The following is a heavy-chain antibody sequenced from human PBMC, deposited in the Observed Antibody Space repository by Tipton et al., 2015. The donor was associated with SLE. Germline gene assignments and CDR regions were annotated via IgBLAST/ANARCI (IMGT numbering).Heavy chain of an antibody. CDR1: GGSFNGYY. CDR2: INHSGST. D-gene: IGHD6-19*01. CDR3: ARGISSGWWNY. J-gene: IGHJ4*02. Sequence: LRLSCAVYGGSFNGYYGSWIRQPPGKGLEWIGEINHSGSTNYDPSLKSRVTISVDTSKNQFSLKLSSVTAADTAVYYCARGISSGWWNYWGQGNLVTVSS. V-gene: IGHV4-34*01.